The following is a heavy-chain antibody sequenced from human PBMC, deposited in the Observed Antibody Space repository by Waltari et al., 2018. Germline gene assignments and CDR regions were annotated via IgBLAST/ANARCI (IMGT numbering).Heavy chain of an antibody. V-gene: IGHV4-39*07. CDR3: ARSIGYSGSYFSDY. D-gene: IGHD1-26*01. Sequence: QLQLQESGPGLVKPSETLSLTCTVSGGSISSSSYYLGWIRQPPGKGLEWIGSIYYSGSTYYNPSLKSRVTISVDTSKNQFSLKLSSVTAADTAVYYCARSIGYSGSYFSDYWGQGTLVTVSS. J-gene: IGHJ4*02. CDR1: GGSISSSSYY. CDR2: IYYSGST.